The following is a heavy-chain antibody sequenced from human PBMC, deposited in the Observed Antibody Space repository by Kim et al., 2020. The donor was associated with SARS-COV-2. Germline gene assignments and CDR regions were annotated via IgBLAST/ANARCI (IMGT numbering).Heavy chain of an antibody. CDR1: GGTFSSYA. D-gene: IGHD3-22*01. Sequence: SVKVSCKASGGTFSSYAISWVRQAPGQGLEWMGGIIPIFGTANYAQKFQGRVTITADESTSTAYMELSSLRSEDTAVYYCAREVTMISRRKTWGYYFDYWGQGTLVTVSS. V-gene: IGHV1-69*13. J-gene: IGHJ4*02. CDR2: IIPIFGTA. CDR3: AREVTMISRRKTWGYYFDY.